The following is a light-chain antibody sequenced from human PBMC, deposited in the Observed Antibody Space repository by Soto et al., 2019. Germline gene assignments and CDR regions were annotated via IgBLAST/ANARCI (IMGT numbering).Light chain of an antibody. CDR2: DAS. CDR3: LQRTNWPYT. CDR1: QSVSSY. J-gene: IGKJ2*01. V-gene: IGKV3-11*01. Sequence: EIVLTQSPATLSLSPGGRATLSCRASQSVSSYLAWYQQKPGQAPRLLIYDASNRATGIPARFSGSGSGTDFTLTISSLEPEDFAVYYCLQRTNWPYTFGQGTKLEIK.